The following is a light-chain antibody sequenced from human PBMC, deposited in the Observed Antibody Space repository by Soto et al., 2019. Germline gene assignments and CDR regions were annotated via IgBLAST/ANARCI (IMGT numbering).Light chain of an antibody. J-gene: IGKJ1*01. V-gene: IGKV3-20*01. Sequence: EIVMTQSPATLSVSPGERATLSCRASQSVNSNYLAWYQQKPGQAPRLLIYDASIRATGIPDRFTGSGSGTDFTLTISRLEPEDFAVYYCQQYGSSPPGTFGQGTKVDIK. CDR3: QQYGSSPPGT. CDR1: QSVNSNY. CDR2: DAS.